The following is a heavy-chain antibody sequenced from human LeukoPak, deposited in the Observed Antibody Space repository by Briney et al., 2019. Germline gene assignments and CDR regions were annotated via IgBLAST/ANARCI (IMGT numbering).Heavy chain of an antibody. CDR2: FYYIGGT. CDR1: RSSISSSSYY. D-gene: IGHD4-11*01. Sequence: SETLSLTCTVSRSSISSSSYYWGWIRQPPGKRLEWIGSFYYIGGTYYNPSLEGRVTISADSSKNQFSLKLTSVTAADTALYYCVRILTTFDSWGQGTLVTVSS. CDR3: VRILTTFDS. J-gene: IGHJ4*02. V-gene: IGHV4-39*01.